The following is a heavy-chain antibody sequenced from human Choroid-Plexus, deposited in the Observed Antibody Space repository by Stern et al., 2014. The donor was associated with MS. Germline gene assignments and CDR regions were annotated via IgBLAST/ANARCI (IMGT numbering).Heavy chain of an antibody. CDR3: AKDRQYLTYFFDH. Sequence: VQLEESGGGVVQPGRPLRLSCVASGFTFGSCAMHWVRQAPGKGLEWVAGVSYDGSNKYYADSVKGRFTISRDNSQNTLYMQMSSLRPKDTAVYYCAKDRQYLTYFFDHWGQGSLVTVSS. CDR2: VSYDGSNK. J-gene: IGHJ5*02. CDR1: GFTFGSCA. V-gene: IGHV3-30*18. D-gene: IGHD2/OR15-2a*01.